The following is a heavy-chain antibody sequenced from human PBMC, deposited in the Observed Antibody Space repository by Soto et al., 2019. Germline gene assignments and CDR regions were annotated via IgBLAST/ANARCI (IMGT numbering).Heavy chain of an antibody. J-gene: IGHJ4*02. CDR2: IIPIFGTA. CDR1: GGTFSSYA. CDR3: ARARNYDILTGYLWYFDY. Sequence: VASVKVSCKASGGTFSSYAISWVRQAPGQGLEWMGGIIPIFGTANYAQKFQGRVTITADKSTSTAYMELSSLRSEDTAVYYCARARNYDILTGYLWYFDYWGQGTLVTVSS. V-gene: IGHV1-69*06. D-gene: IGHD3-9*01.